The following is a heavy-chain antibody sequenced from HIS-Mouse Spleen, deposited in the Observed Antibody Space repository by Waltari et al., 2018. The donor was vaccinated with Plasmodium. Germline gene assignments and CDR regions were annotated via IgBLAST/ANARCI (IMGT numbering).Heavy chain of an antibody. J-gene: IGHJ3*02. CDR3: ARGRWNHAFDI. D-gene: IGHD1-1*01. CDR1: GFTFSSYD. Sequence: EVQLVESGGGLVQPGGSLRLSCAASGFTFSSYDMHWVRQATGKGLEGVSAMGTAGDTYYPGSVKGRFTISRENAKNSLYLQMNSLRAGDTAVYYCARGRWNHAFDIWGQGTMVTVSS. CDR2: MGTAGDT. V-gene: IGHV3-13*01.